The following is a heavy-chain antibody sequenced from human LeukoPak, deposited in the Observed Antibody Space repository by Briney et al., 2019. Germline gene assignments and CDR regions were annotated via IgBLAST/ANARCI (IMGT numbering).Heavy chain of an antibody. CDR2: IYWDDDK. CDR3: VHRTAAGLKNWFDP. CDR1: GFSLSTSGVG. D-gene: IGHD6-13*01. V-gene: IGHV2-5*02. J-gene: IGHJ5*02. Sequence: SGPTLVKPTQPLTLTCTFSGFSLSTSGVGVGWIRQPPGKALEWLALIYWDDDKRYSPSLKSRLTITKDTSKNQVVLTMTNMDPVDTATHYCVHRTAAGLKNWFDPWGQGTLVTVSS.